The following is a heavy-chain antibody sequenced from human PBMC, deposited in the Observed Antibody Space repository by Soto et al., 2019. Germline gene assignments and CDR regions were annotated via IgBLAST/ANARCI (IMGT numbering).Heavy chain of an antibody. CDR2: INPNSGGT. V-gene: IGHV1-2*04. J-gene: IGHJ6*02. CDR3: ARGAGVTDFWSGYKAPLDRYYYYGMDV. CDR1: GYTFTGYY. D-gene: IGHD3-3*01. Sequence: VKVSCKASGYTFTGYYMHWVRQAPGQGLEWMGWINPNSGGTNYAQKFQGWVTMTRDTSISTAYMELSRLRSDDTAVYYCARGAGVTDFWSGYKAPLDRYYYYGMDVWGQGTTVTVSS.